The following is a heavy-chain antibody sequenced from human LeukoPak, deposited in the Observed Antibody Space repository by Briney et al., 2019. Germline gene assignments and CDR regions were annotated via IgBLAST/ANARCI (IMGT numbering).Heavy chain of an antibody. CDR1: GFTFDDYG. D-gene: IGHD1-26*01. V-gene: IGHV3-20*04. J-gene: IGHJ5*02. CDR3: ARDSCGSYQYYWFDP. Sequence: GGSLRLSCAASGFTFDDYGMSWVRQAPGKGLEWVSGINWNGGSTGSADSVKGRFTISRDNAKNSLYLQMNSLRAEDTALYYCARDSCGSYQYYWFDPWGQGTLVTVSS. CDR2: INWNGGST.